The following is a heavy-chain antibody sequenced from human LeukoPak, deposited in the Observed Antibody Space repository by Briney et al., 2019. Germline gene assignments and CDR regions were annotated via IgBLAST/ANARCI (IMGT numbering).Heavy chain of an antibody. J-gene: IGHJ6*02. D-gene: IGHD5-18*01. V-gene: IGHV1-8*01. CDR3: ASGTAMVIYYYGMDV. CDR1: GYTFTSYD. CDR2: MNPNSGNT. Sequence: ASVKVSCKASGYTFTSYDINWVRQATGQWLEWMGWMNPNSGNTGYAQKFQGRVTMTRNTSISTAYMELSSLRSEDTAVYYCASGTAMVIYYYGMDVWGQGTTVTVSS.